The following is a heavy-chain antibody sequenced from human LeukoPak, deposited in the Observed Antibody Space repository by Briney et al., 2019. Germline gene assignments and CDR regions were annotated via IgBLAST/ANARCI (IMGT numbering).Heavy chain of an antibody. D-gene: IGHD6-19*01. CDR1: GFTFSSYS. V-gene: IGHV3-21*01. CDR3: ARQSSGSRYRGAFDI. J-gene: IGHJ3*02. CDR2: ISSSSSYI. Sequence: GGSLRLSCAASGFTFSSYSMNWVRQAPGKGLEWVSSISSSSSYIYYADSVKGRFTISRDNAKNSLYLQMNSLRAEDTAVYYCARQSSGSRYRGAFDIWGQGTMVTVSS.